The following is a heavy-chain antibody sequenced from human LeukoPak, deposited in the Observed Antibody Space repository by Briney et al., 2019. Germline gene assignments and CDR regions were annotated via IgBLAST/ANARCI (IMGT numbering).Heavy chain of an antibody. V-gene: IGHV3-74*01. CDR1: GFTFSSYW. Sequence: GGSLRLSCAASGFTFSSYWMHWVRQAPGKGLVWVSRINSDGSSTNYAASVKGRFTISRDNAKNTLYLQMNSLRAEDTAVYYCARGGYCNSTSCSHYYYYTLDDWGQGTTVTVSS. J-gene: IGHJ6*02. D-gene: IGHD2-2*01. CDR3: ARGGYCNSTSCSHYYYYTLDD. CDR2: INSDGSST.